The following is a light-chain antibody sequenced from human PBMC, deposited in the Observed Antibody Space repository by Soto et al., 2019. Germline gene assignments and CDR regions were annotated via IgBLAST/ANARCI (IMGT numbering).Light chain of an antibody. CDR1: QRISNY. J-gene: IGKJ1*01. Sequence: DIQMTQSPSSLSASVGDRVTITCRASQRISNYLNWYQQKPGKAPKLLIYATSSLQSGVPSRFSGSGSGRDFTLTISRLQPEDFATYYCQQSNRTPQTFGQGTKVESK. CDR3: QQSNRTPQT. V-gene: IGKV1-39*01. CDR2: ATS.